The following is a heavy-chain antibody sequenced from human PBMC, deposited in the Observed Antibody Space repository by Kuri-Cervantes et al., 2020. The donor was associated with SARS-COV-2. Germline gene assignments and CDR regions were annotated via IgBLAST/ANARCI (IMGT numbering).Heavy chain of an antibody. CDR1: GFTFSSYA. CDR2: ISYDGSNK. V-gene: IGHV3-30-3*01. J-gene: IGHJ5*02. Sequence: GESLKISCAASGFTFSSYAMHWVRQAPGKGLEWVAVISYDGSNKYYADSVKGRFTISRDNSKNTLYLQMNSLRAEDTAVYYCATATAMVTVGWFDPWGQGTLVTVSS. CDR3: ATATAMVTVGWFDP. D-gene: IGHD5-18*01.